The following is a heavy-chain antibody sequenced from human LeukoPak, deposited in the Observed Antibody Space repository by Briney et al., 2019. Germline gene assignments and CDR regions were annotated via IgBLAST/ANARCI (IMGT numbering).Heavy chain of an antibody. Sequence: GRSLRLSCAASGFTFSSYGMHWVRQAPGKGLEWVAVIWYDGSNKYYADSVKGRFTISRDNSKNTLYLQTNSLRAEDTAVYYCAKGLAVAGREYYFDYWGQGTLVTVSS. V-gene: IGHV3-33*06. J-gene: IGHJ4*02. CDR1: GFTFSSYG. CDR2: IWYDGSNK. D-gene: IGHD6-19*01. CDR3: AKGLAVAGREYYFDY.